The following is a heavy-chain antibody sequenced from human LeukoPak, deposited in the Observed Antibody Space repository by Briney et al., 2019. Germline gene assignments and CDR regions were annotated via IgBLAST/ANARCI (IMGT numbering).Heavy chain of an antibody. CDR2: IYYSGST. CDR3: ARRRTEQWLPVYYYGMDV. Sequence: SETLSLTCTVSGGSISSSSYYWGWIRQPPGKGLEWIGSIYYSGSTYYNPSLKSRVTISVDTSKNQFSLKLSSVTAADTAVYYCARRRTEQWLPVYYYGMDVWGQGATVTVSS. D-gene: IGHD6-19*01. J-gene: IGHJ6*02. V-gene: IGHV4-39*01. CDR1: GGSISSSSYY.